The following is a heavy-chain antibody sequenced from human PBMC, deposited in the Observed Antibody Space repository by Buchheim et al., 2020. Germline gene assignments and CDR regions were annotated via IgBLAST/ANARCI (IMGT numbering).Heavy chain of an antibody. CDR1: GFSFSSYW. D-gene: IGHD4-17*01. CDR3: AREIPYGLCDCDK. CDR2: IKEDGNHK. V-gene: IGHV3-7*01. J-gene: IGHJ4*02. Sequence: EVQLVESGGGLVQPGGSLRLSCGASGFSFSSYWMSWVRQAPGKGLEWVANIKEDGNHKNYVDSVKGRFIISRDNGKSSLYLQMNSLTTEDTGVYYCAREIPYGLCDCDKWGQGTL.